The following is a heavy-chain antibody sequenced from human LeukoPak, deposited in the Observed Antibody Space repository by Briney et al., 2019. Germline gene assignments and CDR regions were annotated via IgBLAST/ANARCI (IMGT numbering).Heavy chain of an antibody. V-gene: IGHV3-53*01. CDR2: IYSGGTT. Sequence: GGSLRLSCAASGFTVSSNYMSWVRQAPGKGLEWVSIIYSGGTTYYADSVKGRFTISRDNSKNTLYLQMNSLRAEDTAVYYCARDLEDSSPFGAFDMWGQGTMVTVSS. D-gene: IGHD3-22*01. CDR1: GFTVSSNY. J-gene: IGHJ3*02. CDR3: ARDLEDSSPFGAFDM.